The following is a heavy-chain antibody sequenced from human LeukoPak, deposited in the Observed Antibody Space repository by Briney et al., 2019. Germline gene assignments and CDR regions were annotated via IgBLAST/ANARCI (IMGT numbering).Heavy chain of an antibody. V-gene: IGHV4-59*01. CDR1: GGFNTHYY. J-gene: IGHJ4*02. Sequence: ASETLSLTCSVSGGFNTHYYWSWIRQPPGKGLEWIGYFYHSGSTNYNPSPKSRVTISVDTSKNHFSLKLSSVTAADTAVYYCARGQWLPVFDFWGQGTLVTVSS. D-gene: IGHD3-22*01. CDR2: FYHSGST. CDR3: ARGQWLPVFDF.